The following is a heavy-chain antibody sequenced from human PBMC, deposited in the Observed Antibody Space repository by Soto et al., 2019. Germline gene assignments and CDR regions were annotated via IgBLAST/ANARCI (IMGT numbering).Heavy chain of an antibody. CDR3: AKRFGGWWYFDL. CDR2: ISGSGDST. CDR1: GFTFSSYA. D-gene: IGHD3-16*01. J-gene: IGHJ2*01. V-gene: IGHV3-23*01. Sequence: EVQLLESGGGLVQHGGSLRLSCAASGFTFSSYAMSWVRQAPGKGLEWVSVISGSGDSTYYADSVKGRFTISRDNSKNTLYLQMNSLRAEDTAVYYCAKRFGGWWYFDLWGRGTLVTVSS.